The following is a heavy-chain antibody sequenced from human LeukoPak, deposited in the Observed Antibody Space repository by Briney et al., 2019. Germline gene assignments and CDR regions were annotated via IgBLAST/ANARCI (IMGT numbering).Heavy chain of an antibody. D-gene: IGHD6-6*01. CDR1: GGSISSSNW. J-gene: IGHJ5*01. CDR3: ARTSAEYSNSWIDS. V-gene: IGHV4-4*02. Sequence: SETLSLTCAVSGGSISSSNWWSWVRQPPGKGLEWIGEIYHSGSTYSNPSLQSRVTISVDKSKNHFSLKLTSLTAADTAVYYCARTSAEYSNSWIDSWGQGTLVIVSS. CDR2: IYHSGST.